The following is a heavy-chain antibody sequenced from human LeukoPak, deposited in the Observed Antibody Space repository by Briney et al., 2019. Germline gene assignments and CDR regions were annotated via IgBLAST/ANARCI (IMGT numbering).Heavy chain of an antibody. Sequence: PGGSLRLSCAASGFTFSSYGMSWVRQAPGKGLEWVSGISDSGGSTGYADSVKGRFTISRDNSKNTLYLQMNSLRDEDAAVYYCAKRRVVGATNRPFDYWGQGPRSPSPQ. V-gene: IGHV3-23*01. CDR3: AKRRVVGATNRPFDY. CDR2: ISDSGGST. J-gene: IGHJ4*02. CDR1: GFTFSSYG. D-gene: IGHD2-15*01.